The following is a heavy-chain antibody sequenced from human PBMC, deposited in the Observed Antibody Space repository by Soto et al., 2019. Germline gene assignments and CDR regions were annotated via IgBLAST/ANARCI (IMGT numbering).Heavy chain of an antibody. CDR1: GDSISSYY. CDR3: ARLRLSTVTKTYYFDY. J-gene: IGHJ4*02. V-gene: IGHV4-59*01. CDR2: IYNSGNT. D-gene: IGHD4-17*01. Sequence: SETLSLTCTVSGDSISSYYWSWIRQPPGKGLEWIGCIYNSGNTDYNPSLKSRVTISVDMSTNQFSLKVSSVTAADTAVYYCARLRLSTVTKTYYFDYWGQGALVTVSS.